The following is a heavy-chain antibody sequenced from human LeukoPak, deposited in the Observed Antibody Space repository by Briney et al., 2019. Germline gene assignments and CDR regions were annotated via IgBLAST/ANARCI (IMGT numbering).Heavy chain of an antibody. D-gene: IGHD1-26*01. CDR1: GFTFSSYA. CDR3: ARDIKKWVRLYAFDI. CDR2: ISISSSYI. V-gene: IGHV3-21*01. Sequence: GGSLRLSCAASGFTFSSYAMSWVRQAPGKGLECVSSISISSSYIYYADSVKGRFTISRDNAKNTLYLQMNSLRAEDTGVYYCARDIKKWVRLYAFDIWGQGTMVPVSS. J-gene: IGHJ3*02.